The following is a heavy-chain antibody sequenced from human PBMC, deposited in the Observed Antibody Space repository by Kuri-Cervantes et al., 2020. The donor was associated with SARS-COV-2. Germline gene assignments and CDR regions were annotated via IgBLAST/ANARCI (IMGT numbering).Heavy chain of an antibody. V-gene: IGHV3-30*18. CDR3: AKDRIGVFGVEYYYGMDV. CDR1: GFTFSSYG. D-gene: IGHD3-3*01. Sequence: LSLTCAASGFTFSSYGMHWVRQAPGKGLEWVAVISYDGSNKYYADSVKGRFTISRDNSKNTLYLQMNSLRAEDTAVYYCAKDRIGVFGVEYYYGMDVWGQGTTVTV. J-gene: IGHJ6*02. CDR2: ISYDGSNK.